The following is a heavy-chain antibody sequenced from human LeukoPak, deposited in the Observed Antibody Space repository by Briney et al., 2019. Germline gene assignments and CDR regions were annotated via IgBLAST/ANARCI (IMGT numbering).Heavy chain of an antibody. CDR1: GYSISSGYY. Sequence: PSETLSLTCTVSGYSISSGYYWGWVRQPPGKGLEWIASIYYTGSTYYNPSLKSRVTISLDASKKQFSLKLSSVTAADTAVYYCAKVTASGFFDYWGQGTLVTVSS. V-gene: IGHV4-38-2*02. CDR2: IYYTGST. D-gene: IGHD2-21*02. J-gene: IGHJ4*02. CDR3: AKVTASGFFDY.